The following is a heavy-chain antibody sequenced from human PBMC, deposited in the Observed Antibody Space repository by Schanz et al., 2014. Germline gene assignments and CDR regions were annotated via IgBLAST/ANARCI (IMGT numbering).Heavy chain of an antibody. CDR2: IYYRGNT. D-gene: IGHD4-17*01. J-gene: IGHJ4*02. CDR1: GGSISSYY. Sequence: QVQLQESGPGLVKPSETLSLTCTVSGGSISSYYWSWIRQPPGKGLEWIGFIYYRGNTNYNPSLRSRVTMSVDTSKNHFSLKLSSVTAADTAVYYCARRIWDGDYYYFDYWGQGTLVTVSS. CDR3: ARRIWDGDYYYFDY. V-gene: IGHV4-59*08.